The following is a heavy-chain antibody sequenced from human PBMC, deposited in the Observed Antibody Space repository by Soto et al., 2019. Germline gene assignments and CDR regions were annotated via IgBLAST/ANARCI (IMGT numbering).Heavy chain of an antibody. V-gene: IGHV4-30-2*01. CDR2: IYHSGST. Sequence: SETLSLTCAVSGGSISSGGYSWSWIRQPPGMGLEWIGHIYHSGSTNYNPSLKSRVTISVDTSKNQFSLKLSSVTAADTAVYYCARGPAARGYRPNYYYYYGMDVWGQGTTVTVSS. CDR3: ARGPAARGYRPNYYYYYGMDV. D-gene: IGHD3-16*02. J-gene: IGHJ6*02. CDR1: GGSISSGGYS.